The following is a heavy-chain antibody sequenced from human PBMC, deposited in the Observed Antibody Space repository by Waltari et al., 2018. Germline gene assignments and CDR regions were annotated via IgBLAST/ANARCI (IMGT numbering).Heavy chain of an antibody. Sequence: QVQLVESGGGVVQPGGSLRLSCASSGFSFRSYGMHGVRQAPGKGLEWVAVTSYDGTKRNYADSVKGRFTISRDDSKNTLFLQMNSLRADDTAVYYCAKGLIYCSSNSCYYMDVWGQGTSVTVSS. CDR1: GFSFRSYG. J-gene: IGHJ6*03. D-gene: IGHD2-2*01. CDR3: AKGLIYCSSNSCYYMDV. CDR2: TSYDGTKR. V-gene: IGHV3-30*18.